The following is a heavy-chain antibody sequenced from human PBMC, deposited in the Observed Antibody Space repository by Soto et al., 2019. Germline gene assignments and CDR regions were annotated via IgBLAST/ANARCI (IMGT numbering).Heavy chain of an antibody. V-gene: IGHV4-31*03. J-gene: IGHJ4*02. CDR3: ARVRGGGAFDV. CDR1: SCSIRIGGNH. Sequence: QPHTSPVSSCSIRIGGNHGILIRQHPGNGLQWIGYIYYRGSNSYNPSLKSRVTISVDTSKNKFSLKLSSVAAADTAVYYCARVRGGGAFDVWVQGTLVTV. D-gene: IGHD1-26*01. CDR2: IYYRGSN.